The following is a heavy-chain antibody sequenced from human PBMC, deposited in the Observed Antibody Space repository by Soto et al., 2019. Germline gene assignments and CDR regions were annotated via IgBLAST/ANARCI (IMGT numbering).Heavy chain of an antibody. CDR2: IKQDGSEK. D-gene: IGHD3-3*01. CDR3: AREKYDFWSGYYTGIHFDY. Sequence: EVQLVESGGGLVQPGGSLRLSCAASGFTFSSYWMSWVRQAPGKGLEWVANIKQDGSEKYYVDSVKGRFTISRDNAKNTLYLQMNSLRADDTAVNYGAREKYDFWSGYYTGIHFDYWGQGTLVTVSS. J-gene: IGHJ4*02. CDR1: GFTFSSYW. V-gene: IGHV3-7*01.